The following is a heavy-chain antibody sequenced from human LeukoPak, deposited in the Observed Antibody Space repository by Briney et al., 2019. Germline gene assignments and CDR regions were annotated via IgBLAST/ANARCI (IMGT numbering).Heavy chain of an antibody. CDR2: IYTSGST. CDR1: GGSISSGSYY. CDR3: ARRGHYYGSGSYYKGGYWYFDL. J-gene: IGHJ2*01. V-gene: IGHV4-61*02. D-gene: IGHD3-10*01. Sequence: SETLSLTCTVSGGSISSGSYYWSWIRQPAGEGLEWIGRIYTSGSTNYNPSLKSRVTISVDTSKNQFSLKLSSVTAADTAVYYCARRGHYYGSGSYYKGGYWYFDLWGRGTLVTVSS.